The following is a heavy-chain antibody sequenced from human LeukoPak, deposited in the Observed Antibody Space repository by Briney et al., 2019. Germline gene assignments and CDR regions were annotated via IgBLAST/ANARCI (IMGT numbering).Heavy chain of an antibody. CDR3: ARAGAAVTTRFDY. Sequence: ASVEVSCKASGYTFTDYGISWVRQAPGQGLEWMGWISAFNGNTSYAQKLQGRVTMTTDTSTSTACMELRGLRPDDTAVYYCARAGAAVTTRFDYCGEGTLATVSS. J-gene: IGHJ4*02. V-gene: IGHV1-18*01. CDR1: GYTFTDYG. D-gene: IGHD4-17*01. CDR2: ISAFNGNT.